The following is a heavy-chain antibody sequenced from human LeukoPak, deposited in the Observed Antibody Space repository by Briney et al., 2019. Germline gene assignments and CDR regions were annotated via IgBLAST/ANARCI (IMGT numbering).Heavy chain of an antibody. V-gene: IGHV3-30*18. D-gene: IGHD6-13*01. Sequence: GGSLRLSYAASGFTFSSYGMHWVRQAPGKGLEWVAVISYDGSNKYYADSVKGRFTISRDNSKNTLYLQMNSLRAEDTAVYYCAKGGIAAAAAVYWGQGTLVTVSS. CDR2: ISYDGSNK. J-gene: IGHJ4*02. CDR3: AKGGIAAAAAVY. CDR1: GFTFSSYG.